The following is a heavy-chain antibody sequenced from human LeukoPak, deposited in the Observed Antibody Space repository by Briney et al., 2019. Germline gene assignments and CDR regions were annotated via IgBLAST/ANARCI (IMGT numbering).Heavy chain of an antibody. J-gene: IGHJ3*02. D-gene: IGHD4-17*01. Sequence: SETLSLTCSVSGDSFSTHYWTWIRQPPGKGLEGIGYISSIGSTNYNPSLKSRGTISVDTSKKQFSLRMTSVTAADTAVYYCARDPTTVTKGFDIWGQGTMVTVSS. V-gene: IGHV4-59*11. CDR2: ISSIGST. CDR1: GDSFSTHY. CDR3: ARDPTTVTKGFDI.